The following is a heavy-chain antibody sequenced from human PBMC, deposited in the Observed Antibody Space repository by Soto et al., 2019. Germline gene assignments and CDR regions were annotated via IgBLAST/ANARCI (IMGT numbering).Heavy chain of an antibody. CDR1: GFAFSQYW. Sequence: EVQFVESGGDLVQPGGSLRLSCAASGFAFSQYWINWVRQSPGKGLEWVAIMNQDGSKRYYGASVMGRFTISRDNGKNPLYLQMNSLRDDDTAVYFCARDMGLSGYSSEFEYWGLGTRVTVTS. CDR3: ARDMGLSGYSSEFEY. CDR2: MNQDGSKR. V-gene: IGHV3-7*01. D-gene: IGHD5-12*01. J-gene: IGHJ4*02.